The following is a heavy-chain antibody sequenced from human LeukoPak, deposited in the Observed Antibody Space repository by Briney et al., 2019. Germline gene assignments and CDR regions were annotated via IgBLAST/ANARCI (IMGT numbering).Heavy chain of an antibody. D-gene: IGHD6-13*01. J-gene: IGHJ4*02. V-gene: IGHV3-23*01. CDR2: ISGSGGNT. Sequence: GGSLRLSCAASGFTFSSYAMSWVRQAPGKGLEWVSVISGSGGNTYYADSAKGRSTISRDNSKNTLYLQMNSLRAEDTAVYYCAKGRARIAAASDYWGQGTLVTVSS. CDR3: AKGRARIAAASDY. CDR1: GFTFSSYA.